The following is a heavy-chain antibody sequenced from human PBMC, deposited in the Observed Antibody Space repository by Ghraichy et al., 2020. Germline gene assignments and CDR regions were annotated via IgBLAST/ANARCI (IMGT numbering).Heavy chain of an antibody. V-gene: IGHV3-33*01. D-gene: IGHD4-17*01. CDR2: IWYDGSNK. Sequence: GGSLRLSCAASGFTFSSFGMHWVRQAPGKGLEWVAVIWYDGSNKYYADSVKGRFTISRDNSKNTLYLQMNSLRAEDTAVYYCARLRSDYYYDMDVWGQGTTVTVSS. CDR3: ARLRSDYYYDMDV. CDR1: GFTFSSFG. J-gene: IGHJ6*02.